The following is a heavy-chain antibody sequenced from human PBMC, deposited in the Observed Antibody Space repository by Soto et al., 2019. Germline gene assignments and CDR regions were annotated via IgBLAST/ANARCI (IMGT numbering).Heavy chain of an antibody. V-gene: IGHV4-34*01. CDR3: ARPLVVDISGDFDY. Sequence: SETLSLTCAVYGGSFSGYYWSWIRQPPGKGLEWIGEINHSGSTNYNPSLKSRVTISVDTSKNQFSLKLSSVTAADTAVYYCARPLVVDISGDFDYWGQGTLVTVSS. CDR2: INHSGST. CDR1: GGSFSGYY. J-gene: IGHJ4*02. D-gene: IGHD3-22*01.